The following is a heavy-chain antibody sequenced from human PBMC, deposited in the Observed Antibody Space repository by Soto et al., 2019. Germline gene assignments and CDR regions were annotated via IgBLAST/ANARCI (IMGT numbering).Heavy chain of an antibody. V-gene: IGHV1-69*01. CDR2: IIPISETT. D-gene: IGHD2-2*01. CDR1: GGTFSSYP. J-gene: IGHJ6*02. CDR3: ARSQGSSTSLEIYYYYYYGMDV. Sequence: QVQLVQSGAEVKKPGSSVKVSCKAYGGTFSSYPISWVRQAPGQGLDWMGGIIPISETTNYAQKFQGRVTITADESKSTAYMELSSLRSEETAVYYCARSQGSSTSLEIYYYYYYGMDVWGQGTTVTVSS.